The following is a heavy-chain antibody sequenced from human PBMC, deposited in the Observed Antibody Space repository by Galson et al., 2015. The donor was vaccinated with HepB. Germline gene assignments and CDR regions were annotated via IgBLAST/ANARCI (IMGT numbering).Heavy chain of an antibody. CDR2: INGRSSYI. J-gene: IGHJ4*02. V-gene: IGHV3-21*01. CDR3: GRDNMGSIEY. Sequence: SLRLSCAASGFTFSSYSMNWVRQAPGKGLEWVSSINGRSSYIYYADSVKGRFAVSRDNAKNTLFLQMNNLKAEDTAVYYCGRDNMGSIEYWGQGALVTVSS. D-gene: IGHD1-26*01. CDR1: GFTFSSYS.